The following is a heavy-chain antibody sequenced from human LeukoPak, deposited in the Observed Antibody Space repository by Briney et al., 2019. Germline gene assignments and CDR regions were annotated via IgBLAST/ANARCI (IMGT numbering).Heavy chain of an antibody. J-gene: IGHJ4*02. CDR3: ARSGVIAFDY. V-gene: IGHV3-23*01. Sequence: GGSLRLSCAASGFTFSNYAMSWVRQAPGKGLEWVSALSGSGGSTYYADSVKGRFTISRDNSKNTLYLQMNSLGAEDTAVYYCARSGVIAFDYWGQGTLVTVSS. D-gene: IGHD3-16*02. CDR1: GFTFSNYA. CDR2: LSGSGGST.